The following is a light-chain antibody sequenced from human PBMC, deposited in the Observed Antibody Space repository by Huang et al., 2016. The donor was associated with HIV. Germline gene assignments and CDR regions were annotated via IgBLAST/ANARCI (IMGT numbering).Light chain of an antibody. CDR2: AAS. CDR3: QKSNSAPYT. V-gene: IGKV1-27*01. J-gene: IGKJ2*01. CDR1: QDIRNY. Sequence: DIHMTQSPSSLSSSVGDRVTITCRASQDIRNYLAWYQQKPGTAPKLLISAASTLQSGVPSRFSGSGSGTDFTLTIGSLQPEDVATYYCQKSNSAPYTFGQGTKLEIK.